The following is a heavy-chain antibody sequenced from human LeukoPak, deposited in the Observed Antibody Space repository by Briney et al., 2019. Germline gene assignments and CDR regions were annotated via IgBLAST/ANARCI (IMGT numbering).Heavy chain of an antibody. D-gene: IGHD4-11*01. CDR2: ISYDGSNK. Sequence: GGSLRLSCAASGFTFSTYAMHWVRQAPGKGLEWVAVISYDGSNKYYADSVKGRFTISRDNSKNTLYLQMNSLRAEDTAVYYCARGHSNSFYYYYGMDVWGQGTTVTVSS. J-gene: IGHJ6*02. CDR1: GFTFSTYA. V-gene: IGHV3-30*04. CDR3: ARGHSNSFYYYYGMDV.